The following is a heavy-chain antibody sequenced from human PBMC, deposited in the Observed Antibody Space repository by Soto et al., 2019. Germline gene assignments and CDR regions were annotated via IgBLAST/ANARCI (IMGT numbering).Heavy chain of an antibody. J-gene: IGHJ4*02. D-gene: IGHD6-13*01. CDR1: GGSISSSNYY. CDR2: IYHTGET. CDR3: ARARATIAAAAIFDC. V-gene: IGHV4-39*07. Sequence: SETLSLTCSVSGGSISSSNYYWAWIRQPPGKGLEWIGGIYHTGETYYNPSLESRLTISVDKSKNQFSLKLTSVTAADTAVYYCARARATIAAAAIFDCWGQGTLVTVSS.